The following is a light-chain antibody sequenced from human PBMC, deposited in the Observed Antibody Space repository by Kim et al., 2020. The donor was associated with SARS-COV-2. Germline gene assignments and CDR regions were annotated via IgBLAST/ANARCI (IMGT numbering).Light chain of an antibody. CDR2: DAS. CDR3: QQYNNYRRA. J-gene: IGKJ1*01. CDR1: QSISSW. V-gene: IGKV1-5*01. Sequence: DIQMTQSPSTLSASVGDRVTITCRASQSISSWLAWYQQKPGKAPKLLIYDASSLESGVPSRFSGSGSGTEFTLTISSLQPDDFATYYCQQYNNYRRAFGQGTKVDIK.